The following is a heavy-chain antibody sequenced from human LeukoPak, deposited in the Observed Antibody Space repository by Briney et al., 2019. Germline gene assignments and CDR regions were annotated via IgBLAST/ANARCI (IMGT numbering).Heavy chain of an antibody. CDR3: GRLLLEGVDY. V-gene: IGHV4-34*01. Sequence: PSETLSLTCAVYGGSFSGYFWSWIRQPPGKGLEWIGEINHSGSTNYNPSLKSRVTISIDTSKNQFSLKLSPVTAADTAVYYCGRLLLEGVDYWGQGTLVTVSS. J-gene: IGHJ4*02. D-gene: IGHD3-3*01. CDR2: INHSGST. CDR1: GGSFSGYF.